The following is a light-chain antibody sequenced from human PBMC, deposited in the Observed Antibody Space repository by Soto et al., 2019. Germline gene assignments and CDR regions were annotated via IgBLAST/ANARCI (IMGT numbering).Light chain of an antibody. Sequence: QSVLTQPASVSGSPGQSITISCTGTSSDVGRYNYVSWCQQHPGKAPKLIIYDVNTRPSGVSNRFSGSKSGNTASLTISGLQAEDEADYYCSSYTSSSTVVFGGGTKLTV. V-gene: IGLV2-14*01. CDR1: SSDVGRYNY. J-gene: IGLJ2*01. CDR3: SSYTSSSTVV. CDR2: DVN.